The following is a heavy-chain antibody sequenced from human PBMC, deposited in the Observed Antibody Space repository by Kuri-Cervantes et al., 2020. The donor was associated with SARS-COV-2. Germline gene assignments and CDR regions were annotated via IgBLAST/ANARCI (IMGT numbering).Heavy chain of an antibody. CDR2: IGPSGTTK. D-gene: IGHD3-3*01. V-gene: IGHV3-11*04. Sequence: GESLKISCTASGFIFGDYYMTWIRQAPGKGLEWVSNIGPSGTTKYYADSVKGRFTISRDNAKNSLYLQMNSLRAEDTAVYYCARGDFWSGYYLDYWGQGTLVTVSS. CDR3: ARGDFWSGYYLDY. J-gene: IGHJ4*02. CDR1: GFIFGDYY.